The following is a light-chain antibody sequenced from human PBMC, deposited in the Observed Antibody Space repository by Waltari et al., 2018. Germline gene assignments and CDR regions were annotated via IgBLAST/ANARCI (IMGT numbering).Light chain of an antibody. J-gene: IGKJ4*01. CDR2: GAS. Sequence: IVLPQSPDTLSVSPGQRATLSCRASQTINNNFLVWYQQTPGQAPRLIIPGASSRATGFPDRFSGSGSGADFTLTISNLEPEDFAVYYCQQYDGSVLTFGGGTKVEI. CDR1: QTINNNF. CDR3: QQYDGSVLT. V-gene: IGKV3-20*01.